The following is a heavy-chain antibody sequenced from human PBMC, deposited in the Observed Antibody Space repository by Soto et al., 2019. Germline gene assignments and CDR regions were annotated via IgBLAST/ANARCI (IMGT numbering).Heavy chain of an antibody. CDR2: VYHNVGINYGGI. Sequence: PAETLSLTCTVSGDSISNYYWNWIRQPPGRGLEWIVYVYHNVGINYGGINYNPSLRSRVTMSVDTSKNQFSLTLGSLTAADTAVYYCAGDYNSGSYRFDFWGPGILVTVSS. D-gene: IGHD3-10*01. CDR1: GDSISNYY. V-gene: IGHV4-59*12. CDR3: AGDYNSGSYRFDF. J-gene: IGHJ4*02.